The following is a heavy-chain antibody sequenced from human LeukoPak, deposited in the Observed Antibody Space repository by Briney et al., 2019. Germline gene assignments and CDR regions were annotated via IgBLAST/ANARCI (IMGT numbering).Heavy chain of an antibody. Sequence: GGSLRLSCAASGFTFSTYSMNWVRQAPGKGLEWVSSITSSSAYIYYADSVKGRFTISRDNAKNSLYLQMTSLRAEDTAAYYCAKDAASPPHYAFDIWGLGTKVTVSS. CDR1: GFTFSTYS. V-gene: IGHV3-21*04. CDR3: AKDAASPPHYAFDI. J-gene: IGHJ3*02. CDR2: ITSSSAYI. D-gene: IGHD6-13*01.